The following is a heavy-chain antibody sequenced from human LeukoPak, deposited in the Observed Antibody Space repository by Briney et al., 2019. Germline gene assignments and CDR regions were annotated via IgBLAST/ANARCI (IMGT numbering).Heavy chain of an antibody. CDR2: IQQDGSEK. D-gene: IGHD3-9*01. J-gene: IGHJ6*02. CDR3: ARDNRYYDILTGYLSSGMDV. V-gene: IGHV3-7*01. CDR1: GFTFSSYW. Sequence: GGSLRLSCAASGFTFSSYWMSWVRQAPGKGLEWVANIQQDGSEKYYADPVKGRFTISRDNAKNSLYLQMNSLRAEDTAVYYCARDNRYYDILTGYLSSGMDVWGQGTTVTVSS.